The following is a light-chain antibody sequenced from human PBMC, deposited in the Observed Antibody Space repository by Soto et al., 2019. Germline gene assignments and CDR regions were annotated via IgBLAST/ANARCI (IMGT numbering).Light chain of an antibody. CDR2: EVT. CDR1: SGDVGSFDL. CDR3: CSYAGSRPWV. J-gene: IGLJ3*02. V-gene: IGLV2-23*02. Sequence: QSVLTQPASVSGSPGQSITISCTGTSGDVGSFDLVSWYQQHPGKAPKLIIYEVTKRPSGVSNRFSGSKSGNTASLTISGLQAEDEADYYCCSYAGSRPWVIGGGTKLTVL.